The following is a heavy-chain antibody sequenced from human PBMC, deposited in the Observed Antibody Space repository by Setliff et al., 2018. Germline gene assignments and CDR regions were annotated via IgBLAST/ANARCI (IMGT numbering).Heavy chain of an antibody. J-gene: IGHJ4*02. Sequence: ASVKVSCKAYGYTLTDYYIHWVRQAPGKGLEWMGRINPDSGGTTYAQKFQGRVTMTRDTSITAAYMELSRLRSDDSAVYYCARGPSNYDLLTGCDCWGQGTLVTVSS. CDR1: GYTLTDYY. V-gene: IGHV1-2*06. CDR3: ARGPSNYDLLTGCDC. D-gene: IGHD3-9*01. CDR2: INPDSGGT.